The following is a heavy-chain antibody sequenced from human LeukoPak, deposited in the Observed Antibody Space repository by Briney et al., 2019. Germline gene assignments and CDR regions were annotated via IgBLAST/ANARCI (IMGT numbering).Heavy chain of an antibody. Sequence: SETLSLTCTVSGGAISGYYWSWIRQPPGKGLEWIGYIYYRGTTNYNPSLKSRVTISVDTSKNQFSLRLSSVTAADTAVYYCARRCGGGSCYDASDIWGQGTMVTVSS. D-gene: IGHD2-15*01. J-gene: IGHJ3*02. V-gene: IGHV4-59*08. CDR3: ARRCGGGSCYDASDI. CDR1: GGAISGYY. CDR2: IYYRGTT.